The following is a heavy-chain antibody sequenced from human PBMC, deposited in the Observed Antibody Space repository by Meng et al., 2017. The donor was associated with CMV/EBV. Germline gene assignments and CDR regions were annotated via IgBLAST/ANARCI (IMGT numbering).Heavy chain of an antibody. J-gene: IGHJ4*02. D-gene: IGHD3-3*01. V-gene: IGHV1-2*02. CDR3: ARDNKGVRYDFWSGSALDY. Sequence: ASVKVSCKASGYTFTGYYMHWVRQAPGQGLEWMGWINPNSGGTNYAQKFQGRVTMTRDTSISTAYMELSRLRSDDTAVYYCARDNKGVRYDFWSGSALDYWGQGTLVTVSS. CDR1: GYTFTGYY. CDR2: INPNSGGT.